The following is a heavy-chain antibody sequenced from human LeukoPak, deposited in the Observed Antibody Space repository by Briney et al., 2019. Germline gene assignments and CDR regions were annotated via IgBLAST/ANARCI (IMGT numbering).Heavy chain of an antibody. J-gene: IGHJ4*02. V-gene: IGHV4-34*01. D-gene: IGHD3-10*01. CDR1: GGSFSGYY. CDR2: INHSGST. CDR3: ARDRYYYGSGSYYRRNFDY. Sequence: QSSETLSLTCAVYGGSFSGYYWSWIRQPPGKGLEWIGEINHSGSTNYNPSLKSRVTISVDTSENQFSLKLSSVTAADTAVYYCARDRYYYGSGSYYRRNFDYWGQGTLVTVSS.